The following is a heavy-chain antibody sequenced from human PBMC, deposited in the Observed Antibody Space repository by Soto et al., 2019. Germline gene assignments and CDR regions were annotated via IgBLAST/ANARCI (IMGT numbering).Heavy chain of an antibody. D-gene: IGHD1-1*01. J-gene: IGHJ4*02. CDR2: INSDGSST. V-gene: IGHV3-74*01. CDR1: GFTFSSYW. CDR3: VTLASIQPERFDY. Sequence: GGSLRLSCAASGFTFSSYWMHWVRQAPGKGLVWVSRINSDGSSTTCADSVKGRFTVSRDNAKNTLYLQMKSLRGEDTALYYCVTLASIQPERFDYWGQGTQVTVSS.